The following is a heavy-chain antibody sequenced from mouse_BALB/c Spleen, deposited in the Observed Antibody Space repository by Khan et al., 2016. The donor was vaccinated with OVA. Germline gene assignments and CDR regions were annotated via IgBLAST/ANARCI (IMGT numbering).Heavy chain of an antibody. J-gene: IGHJ4*01. D-gene: IGHD1-2*01. CDR2: ISNGGSSA. CDR3: ARTSTAEYACVMNN. V-gene: IGHV5-12-2*01. CDR1: GFTFSSYT. Sequence: EVELVESGGDLVQTGGSLKLSCAASGFTFSSYTMSWVRQTPEKRLEWVAFISNGGSSAYYPDTVKGRFTISRDNATNTLYLQMSGLKSEDTAMYYCARTSTAEYACVMNNWGQGTSVTVSS.